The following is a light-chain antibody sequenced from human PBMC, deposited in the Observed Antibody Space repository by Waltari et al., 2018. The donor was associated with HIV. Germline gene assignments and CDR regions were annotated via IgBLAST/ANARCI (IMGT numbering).Light chain of an antibody. CDR3: ASWDDSLNGVI. Sequence: QSVLTQPPSASGTPGQRVTISCSGSSSHIGSRPVNWYQQLAGSAPTLLIYRSDLRPSGVPARFSGSKSATSASLAISGLQSEDEATYYCASWDDSLNGVIFGGGTELTVL. V-gene: IGLV1-44*01. CDR1: SSHIGSRP. J-gene: IGLJ2*01. CDR2: RSD.